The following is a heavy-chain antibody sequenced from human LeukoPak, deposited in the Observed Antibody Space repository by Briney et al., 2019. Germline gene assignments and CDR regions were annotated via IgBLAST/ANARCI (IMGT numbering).Heavy chain of an antibody. V-gene: IGHV4-39*07. D-gene: IGHD5-12*01. CDR3: ARRGKTYGYADY. Sequence: SETLSLTCTVSGGSISSSSYYWGWIRQPPGKGLEWIGSIYYSGSTYYNPSLKSRVTISVDTSKNQFSLKLSSVTAADTAVYYCARRGKTYGYADYWGQGTLVTVSS. CDR1: GGSISSSSYY. CDR2: IYYSGST. J-gene: IGHJ4*02.